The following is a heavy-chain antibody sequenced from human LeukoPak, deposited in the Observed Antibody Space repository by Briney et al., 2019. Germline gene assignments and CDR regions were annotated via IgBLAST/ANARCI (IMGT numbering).Heavy chain of an antibody. D-gene: IGHD3-16*01. Sequence: PGGSLRLSCAASGFTFSSYWMHWVRQAPGKGLVWVSHINTDGSSTTYADSVKGRFTISRDNAKNTLYLQMNSLRAEDTAVYYCARWGRYGAGDYWGQGTLVTVSS. J-gene: IGHJ4*02. CDR3: ARWGRYGAGDY. CDR2: INTDGSST. CDR1: GFTFSSYW. V-gene: IGHV3-74*01.